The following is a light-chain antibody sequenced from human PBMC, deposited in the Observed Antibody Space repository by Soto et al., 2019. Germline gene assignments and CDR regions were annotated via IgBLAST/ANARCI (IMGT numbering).Light chain of an antibody. CDR1: SGDTGYYNF. V-gene: IGLV2-14*03. CDR2: DVS. J-gene: IGLJ2*01. Sequence: QSALTQPASVSGSPGQSITISCTGTSGDTGYYNFVSWYQQHPGKAPKLMIFDVSDRPSGVSNRFSGSKSGNTASLTISGLQAEDEADYYCSAYTSSTTDVIFGGGTKVTVL. CDR3: SAYTSSTTDVI.